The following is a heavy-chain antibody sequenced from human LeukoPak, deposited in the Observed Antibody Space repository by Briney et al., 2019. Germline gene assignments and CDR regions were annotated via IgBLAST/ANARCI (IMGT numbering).Heavy chain of an antibody. D-gene: IGHD3-9*01. CDR1: GGSLSSYY. V-gene: IGHV4-59*01. CDR3: ARVVRYFDWLLFDY. Sequence: SETLSLTCTVSGGSLSSYYWSWIRQPPGKGLEWIGYIYYSGSTNYNPSLTSRVTISIDTSKNQFSLKLSSVTAADTAVYYCARVVRYFDWLLFDYWGQGTLVTVSS. CDR2: IYYSGST. J-gene: IGHJ4*02.